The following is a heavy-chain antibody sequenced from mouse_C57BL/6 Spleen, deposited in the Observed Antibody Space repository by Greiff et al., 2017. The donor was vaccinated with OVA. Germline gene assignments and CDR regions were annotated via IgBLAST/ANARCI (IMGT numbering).Heavy chain of an antibody. V-gene: IGHV2-4*01. CDR3: AKKGGYGYDWYFDV. Sequence: VQLQQSGPGLVQPSQSLSITCTVSGFSLTSYGVHWVRQPPGKGLEWLGVIWSGGSTDYNAAFISRLSISKDNSKSQVFFKMNSLQADDTAIYYCAKKGGYGYDWYFDVWGTGTTVTVSS. CDR2: IWSGGST. J-gene: IGHJ1*03. D-gene: IGHD2-2*01. CDR1: GFSLTSYG.